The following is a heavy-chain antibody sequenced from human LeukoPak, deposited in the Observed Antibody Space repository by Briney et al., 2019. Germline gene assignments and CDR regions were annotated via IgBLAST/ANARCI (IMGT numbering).Heavy chain of an antibody. V-gene: IGHV3-48*02. D-gene: IGHD6-19*01. J-gene: IGHJ4*02. CDR2: ISSSSSTI. CDR1: GFTFSSYS. Sequence: GGSLRLSCAASGFTFSSYSMNWVRQAPGKGLEWVSYISSSSSTIYYADSVKGRFTISRDNAKNSLYLQTNSLRDEDTAVYYCARDLTAVAFDYWGQGTLVTVSS. CDR3: ARDLTAVAFDY.